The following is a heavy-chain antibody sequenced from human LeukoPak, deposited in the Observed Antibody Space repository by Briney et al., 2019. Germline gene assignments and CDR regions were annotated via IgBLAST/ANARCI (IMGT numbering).Heavy chain of an antibody. Sequence: TGGSLRLSCAASGFTFSNYDMHWVRQTTGKGLEWVSGIGTAGDTFYPGSVKGRFTISRDNAKNSMYLQMNSLRAGDTAVYYCARARGYSFDYWGQGTLVTVSS. D-gene: IGHD5-18*01. J-gene: IGHJ4*02. V-gene: IGHV3-13*01. CDR1: GFTFSNYD. CDR2: IGTAGDT. CDR3: ARARGYSFDY.